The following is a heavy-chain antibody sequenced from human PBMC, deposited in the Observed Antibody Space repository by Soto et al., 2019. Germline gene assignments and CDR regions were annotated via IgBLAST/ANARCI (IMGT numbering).Heavy chain of an antibody. CDR3: VSQVYATENY. V-gene: IGHV3-74*01. Sequence: EVQLVESGGGLVQPGESLRLSCAASGFTFSNYWMHWVRQAPGKGLVWVSGMNNDGRTTIYADSVKGRFTISRDNAKNTLYLQMNSLRAEDTAVYFCVSQVYATENYWGQGTLVTVSS. CDR1: GFTFSNYW. J-gene: IGHJ4*02. CDR2: MNNDGRTT. D-gene: IGHD2-8*01.